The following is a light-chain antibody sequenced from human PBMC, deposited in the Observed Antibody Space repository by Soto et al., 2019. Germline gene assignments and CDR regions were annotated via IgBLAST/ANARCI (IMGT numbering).Light chain of an antibody. CDR3: QQSHMTPPVT. J-gene: IGKJ2*01. Sequence: DIQMTQFPSTLSASVGETVTITCRSSRRISTHLNWYQQKPGKAPTLLIHAASSLHRGVPSRFSGSGSGADFTLTIGNLQPEDFSTYYGQQSHMTPPVTFGQGTKLAIK. CDR1: RRISTH. CDR2: AAS. V-gene: IGKV1-39*01.